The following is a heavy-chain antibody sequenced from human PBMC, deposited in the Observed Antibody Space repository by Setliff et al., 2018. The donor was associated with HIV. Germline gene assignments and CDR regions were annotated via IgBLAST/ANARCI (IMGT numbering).Heavy chain of an antibody. CDR2: FDPQDGKT. Sequence: ASVKVSCKISGYTLTEVSMHWVRQAPGKGLEWMGYFDPQDGKTIYAQKFQGRVTITADESTSTAYMELSSLRSEDTAVYYCARIVRPSYYYYYYMDVWGKGTTVTVSS. V-gene: IGHV1-24*01. CDR1: GYTLTEVS. J-gene: IGHJ6*03. CDR3: ARIVRPSYYYYYYMDV. D-gene: IGHD3-10*02.